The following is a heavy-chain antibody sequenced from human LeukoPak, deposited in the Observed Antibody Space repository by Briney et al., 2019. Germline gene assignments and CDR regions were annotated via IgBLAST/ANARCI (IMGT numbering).Heavy chain of an antibody. Sequence: GGSLRLSCAASGFTFSSYSMNWVRQAPGKGLEWVSYISSSSSTIYYADSVKGRFTISRDNSKNTLYLQMNSLRAEDTAVYYCAKGGPTKLTGSVDYWGQGTLVTVSS. V-gene: IGHV3-48*01. J-gene: IGHJ4*02. CDR2: ISSSSSTI. D-gene: IGHD1-20*01. CDR3: AKGGPTKLTGSVDY. CDR1: GFTFSSYS.